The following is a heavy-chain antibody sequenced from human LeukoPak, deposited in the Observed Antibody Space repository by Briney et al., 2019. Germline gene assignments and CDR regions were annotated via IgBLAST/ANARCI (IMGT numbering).Heavy chain of an antibody. CDR2: ISGSGGST. J-gene: IGHJ3*02. CDR3: TRGLDRYSYGLDDAFDI. V-gene: IGHV3-23*01. CDR1: GFTFSSYG. D-gene: IGHD5-18*01. Sequence: GGSLRLSCAASGFTFSSYGMSWVRQAPGKGLEWVSAISGSGGSTYYADSVKGRFTISRDNSKNTLYLQMNSLKTEDTAVYYCTRGLDRYSYGLDDAFDIWGQGTMVTVSS.